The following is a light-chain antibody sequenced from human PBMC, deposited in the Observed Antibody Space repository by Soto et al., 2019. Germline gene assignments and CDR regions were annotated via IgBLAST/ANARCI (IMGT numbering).Light chain of an antibody. CDR1: QSVRSSY. Sequence: EIVMTQSPATLSVSPGERATLSCRAGQSVRSSYLAWYQQKPGQAPRLLIYGASSRATGIPDRFSGSGSGTDFTLTISRLEPEDFAVYYCQQYGSSPPTFGQGTKVDIK. V-gene: IGKV3-20*01. CDR3: QQYGSSPPT. J-gene: IGKJ1*01. CDR2: GAS.